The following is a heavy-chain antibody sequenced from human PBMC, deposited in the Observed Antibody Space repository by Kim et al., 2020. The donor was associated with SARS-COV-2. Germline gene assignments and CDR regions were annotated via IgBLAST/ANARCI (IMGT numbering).Heavy chain of an antibody. CDR3: ATDVGYCLGCRYYFC. Sequence: GGSLRLSCAASGFTFSTYAMHWVRQAPGKGLEWVSVISYDGSNKYYADSVKGRFTISRDNSKNTLYLQMNSLRAEDTALYYCATDVGYCLGCRYYFC. J-gene: IGHJ6*01. CDR2: ISYDGSNK. CDR1: GFTFSTYA. V-gene: IGHV3-30-3*01. D-gene: IGHD2-8*02.